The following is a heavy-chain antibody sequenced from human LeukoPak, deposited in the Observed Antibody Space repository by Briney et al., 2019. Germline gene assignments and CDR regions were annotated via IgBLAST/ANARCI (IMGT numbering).Heavy chain of an antibody. CDR1: GVSMSAYQ. CDR2: INTKGET. V-gene: IGHV4-4*09. CDR3: ATSNDAKIAPFDH. Sequence: SETLSLTCTVSGVSMSAYQWSWVRQSPEKGLEWIGCINTKGETSYNPSLKSRVTTSVDTSKSQFSLRLTSVTAAGTAVYYCATSNDAKIAPFDHWGQGAPVTVSS. D-gene: IGHD2-21*01. J-gene: IGHJ4*02.